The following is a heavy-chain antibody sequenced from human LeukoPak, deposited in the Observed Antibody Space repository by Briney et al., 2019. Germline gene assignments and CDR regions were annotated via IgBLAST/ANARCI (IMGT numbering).Heavy chain of an antibody. V-gene: IGHV3-43*01. Sequence: GGSLRLSCAASGFTFDDYTMHCVRQAPGKGLEWISLITWDGSRRYYAGSVKGRFTISRDNSKNSLYLQMKSLRTEDTALYYCAKGPTYSSSWYAALDNWGQGTLVTVSS. CDR3: AKGPTYSSSWYAALDN. J-gene: IGHJ4*02. D-gene: IGHD6-13*01. CDR1: GFTFDDYT. CDR2: ITWDGSRR.